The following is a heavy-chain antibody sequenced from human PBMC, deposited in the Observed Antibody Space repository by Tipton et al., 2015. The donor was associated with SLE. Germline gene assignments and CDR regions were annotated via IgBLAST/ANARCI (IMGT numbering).Heavy chain of an antibody. Sequence: SLRLSCTASGFTFGDYALSWVRQAPGQGLEWVGFVRNKAYDGTTEYAASVEGRFIISRDDSKSIAYLQMNSLKTEDTAVYYCTRKSMVGFPPHDSWGQGPLVPVPS. V-gene: IGHV3-49*04. CDR3: TRKSMVGFPPHDS. CDR2: VRNKAYDGTT. D-gene: IGHD1-26*01. J-gene: IGHJ4*02. CDR1: GFTFGDYA.